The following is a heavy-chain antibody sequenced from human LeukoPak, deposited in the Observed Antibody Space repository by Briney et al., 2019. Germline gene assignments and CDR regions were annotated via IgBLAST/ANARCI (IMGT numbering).Heavy chain of an antibody. CDR3: ARGYSGWYYFDY. CDR1: GGSISSYY. Sequence: TSETLSLTCTVSGGSISSYYWSWIRQPPGKGLVWIGYIYYSGSTNYNPSLKSRVTISVDTSKNQFSLKLSSVTAADTAVYYCARGYSGWYYFDYWGQGTLVTVSS. CDR2: IYYSGST. D-gene: IGHD6-19*01. J-gene: IGHJ4*02. V-gene: IGHV4-59*01.